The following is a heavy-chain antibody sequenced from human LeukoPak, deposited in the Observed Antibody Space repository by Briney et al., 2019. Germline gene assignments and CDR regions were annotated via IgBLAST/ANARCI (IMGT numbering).Heavy chain of an antibody. V-gene: IGHV4-4*07. Sequence: SETLSLTCTVSGGSISSYYWSWIRQPAGKGLEWIGRIYTSGSTNYNPSLKSRVTMSVDTSKNQFSLKLSSVTAADTAVYYCARVPNEYYDFWSGYKETYFDYWGQGTLVTVSS. CDR3: ARVPNEYYDFWSGYKETYFDY. D-gene: IGHD3-3*01. CDR2: IYTSGST. J-gene: IGHJ4*02. CDR1: GGSISSYY.